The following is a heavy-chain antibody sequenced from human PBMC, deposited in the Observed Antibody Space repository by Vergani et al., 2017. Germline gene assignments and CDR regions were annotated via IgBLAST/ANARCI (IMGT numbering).Heavy chain of an antibody. CDR3: ARGRTAMDPYFDY. Sequence: QVQLQESGPGLVKPSQTLSLTCTVSGGSISSGGYYWSWIRQPPGKGLEWIGYSYYSGSTYYNPSLKSLVTISVATSKNQFSLKLISVTAADTAVYYCARGRTAMDPYFDYWGQGTLVTVSS. CDR2: SYYSGST. V-gene: IGHV4-31*01. D-gene: IGHD5-18*01. J-gene: IGHJ4*02. CDR1: GGSISSGGYY.